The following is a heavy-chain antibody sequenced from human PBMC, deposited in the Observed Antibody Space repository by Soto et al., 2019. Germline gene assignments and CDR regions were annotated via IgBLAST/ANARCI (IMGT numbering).Heavy chain of an antibody. V-gene: IGHV2-5*01. CDR2: IFWNDDR. D-gene: IGHD3-16*01. J-gene: IGHJ5*02. Sequence: QITLKESGPTLVKPTQTLTLTCAFSGSSLSTNGVGLAWIRQPPGKALEWLALIFWNDDRRYSPSLKSSLTIVKDSSKNQVVLTMTDMHPVDTPTYSCAPRPSTAPGYYESWGQGTLVTVSS. CDR1: GSSLSTNGVG. CDR3: APRPSTAPGYYES.